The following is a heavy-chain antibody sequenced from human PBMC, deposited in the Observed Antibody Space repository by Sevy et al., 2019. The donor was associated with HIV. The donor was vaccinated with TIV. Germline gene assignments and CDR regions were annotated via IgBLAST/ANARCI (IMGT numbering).Heavy chain of an antibody. J-gene: IGHJ4*02. Sequence: GGSLRLSCAASGFTFSSYSMNWVRQAPGKGLEWVSYISRSSSTIYYANSVKGRFTISKDNAKNSLDLQMNSLKVEETAVYYCARERKMYDSSGYYFHFDYWGQGTLVTVSS. CDR3: ARERKMYDSSGYYFHFDY. CDR1: GFTFSSYS. V-gene: IGHV3-48*01. D-gene: IGHD3-22*01. CDR2: ISRSSSTI.